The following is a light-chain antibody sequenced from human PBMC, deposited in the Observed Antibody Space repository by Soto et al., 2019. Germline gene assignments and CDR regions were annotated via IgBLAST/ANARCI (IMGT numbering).Light chain of an antibody. CDR3: QQYANWLT. V-gene: IGKV3-20*01. Sequence: EIVLTQSPGTLSLSPGEGATLSCRASQTVSSSYLAWYQQKHGQAPRLLIHAASTRATGIPDRFSGSGSGTDFTLTISRLEPEDFAVYYCQQYANWLTFGGGTKVDIK. CDR1: QTVSSSY. J-gene: IGKJ4*01. CDR2: AAS.